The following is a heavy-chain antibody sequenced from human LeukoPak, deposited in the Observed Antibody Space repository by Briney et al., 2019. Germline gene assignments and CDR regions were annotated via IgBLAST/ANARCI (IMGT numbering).Heavy chain of an antibody. CDR2: ISYDGSNK. J-gene: IGHJ4*02. V-gene: IGHV3-30*03. CDR3: ARTDYGDYDGGYYFDY. Sequence: GGSLRLSCAASGFTFSSYGMHWVRQAPGKGLEWVAVISYDGSNKYYADSVKGRFTISRDNSKNTLYLQMNSLSAEDTAVYYCARTDYGDYDGGYYFDYWGQGTLVTVSS. D-gene: IGHD4-17*01. CDR1: GFTFSSYG.